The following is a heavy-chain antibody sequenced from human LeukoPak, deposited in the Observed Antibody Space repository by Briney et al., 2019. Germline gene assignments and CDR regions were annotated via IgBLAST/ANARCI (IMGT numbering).Heavy chain of an antibody. D-gene: IGHD4-17*01. J-gene: IGHJ6*03. CDR3: ARESYGDYYYYMDV. CDR1: GFTFDTYW. V-gene: IGHV3-7*01. CDR2: IKQDGSEK. Sequence: GGSLRLSCAASGFTFDTYWMSWVRQAPGKGLEWVANIKQDGSEKDYVDSVKGRFTISRDNSKNTLYLQMNSLRAEDTAVYYCARESYGDYYYYMDVWGKGTTVTVSS.